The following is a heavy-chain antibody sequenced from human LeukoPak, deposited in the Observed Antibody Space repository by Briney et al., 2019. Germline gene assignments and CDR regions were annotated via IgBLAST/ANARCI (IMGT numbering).Heavy chain of an antibody. J-gene: IGHJ6*02. CDR3: ARDRHLLREYQYYGMDV. Sequence: QSGGSLRLSCAASGFTFSSYGMHWVRQAPGNGPDWVALTSYDGNNKYYAESVKGRFTISRDNSKNTLYLQMNSLRAEDTAVYYCARDRHLLREYQYYGMDVWGQGTTVTVS. CDR2: TSYDGNNK. D-gene: IGHD2-2*01. V-gene: IGHV3-30*19. CDR1: GFTFSSYG.